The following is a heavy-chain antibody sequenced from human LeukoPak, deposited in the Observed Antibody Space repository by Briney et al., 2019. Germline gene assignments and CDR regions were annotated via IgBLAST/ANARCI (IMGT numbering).Heavy chain of an antibody. CDR2: MYTSGST. CDR1: GGSINSGTYY. CDR3: ARGEKGSSSGSINY. J-gene: IGHJ4*02. D-gene: IGHD6-6*01. Sequence: SETLPLTCTVSGGSINSGTYYWSWIRQPTGKGLEWIGRMYTSGSTNYNPSPESRVTISVDTSKNQFSLKLSSVTAADTAVYYCARGEKGSSSGSINYWGQGTLVTVSS. V-gene: IGHV4-61*02.